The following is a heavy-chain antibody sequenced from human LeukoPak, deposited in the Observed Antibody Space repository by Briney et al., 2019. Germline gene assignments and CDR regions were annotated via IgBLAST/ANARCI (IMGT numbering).Heavy chain of an antibody. Sequence: GGSLRLSCAASGFTFSSYSMNWVRQAPGKGLEWVSSISSSSSYIHYADSVEGRFNISRHSAKNSLYLQMNSLRAEDTAVYYCARDYYDNWGQGTLVTVSS. V-gene: IGHV3-21*01. J-gene: IGHJ4*02. CDR3: ARDYYDN. CDR2: ISSSSSYI. CDR1: GFTFSSYS.